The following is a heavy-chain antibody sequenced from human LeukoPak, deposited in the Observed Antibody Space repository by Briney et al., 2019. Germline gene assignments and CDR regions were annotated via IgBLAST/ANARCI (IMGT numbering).Heavy chain of an antibody. CDR2: IYYSGST. CDR1: GGSISSYY. J-gene: IGHJ4*02. D-gene: IGHD3-10*01. CDR3: ARPRYYYGSGSSSYYFDY. Sequence: SETLSLTCTVSGGSISSYYWSWIRQPPGKGLEWIGYIYYSGSTNYNPSLKSRVTISVDTSKNQFSLKLSSVTAADTAVYYCARPRYYYGSGSSSYYFDYWGQGTLVTVSS. V-gene: IGHV4-59*12.